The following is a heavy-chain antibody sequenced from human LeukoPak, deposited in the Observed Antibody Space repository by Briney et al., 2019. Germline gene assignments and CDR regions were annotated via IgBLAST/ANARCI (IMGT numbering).Heavy chain of an antibody. V-gene: IGHV5-51*01. D-gene: IGHD6-25*01. J-gene: IGHJ4*02. CDR1: GYIFTNYW. CDR2: IYTGDSDT. CDR3: ARRSAAAPDY. Sequence: KVGESLKISCKGSGYIFTNYWIGWVRQMPGKGLEWMGIIYTGDSDTRYSPSFQGQVIISADKSISTAYLQWSSLKASDTAMYYCARRSAAAPDYWGQGTLVTVSS.